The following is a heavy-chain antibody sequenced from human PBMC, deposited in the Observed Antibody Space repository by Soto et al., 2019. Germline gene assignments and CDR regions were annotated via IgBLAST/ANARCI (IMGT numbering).Heavy chain of an antibody. V-gene: IGHV2-5*02. CDR2: IYWDDDK. CDR1: GFSFSTPGVG. D-gene: IGHD1-1*01. J-gene: IGHJ4*02. Sequence: HITLKESGPTLVKPTQTLTLTCSFSGFSFSTPGVGVGWIRQPPGKPPEWLALIYWDDDKRYSPSLRSRLTITKDTSRNQVVLIVTNMDPLDTGTYYCAHSPPYHTNWYPDYWGQGTLVTVSS. CDR3: AHSPPYHTNWYPDY.